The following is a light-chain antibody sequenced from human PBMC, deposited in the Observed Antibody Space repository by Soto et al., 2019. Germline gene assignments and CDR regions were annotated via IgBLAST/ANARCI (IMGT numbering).Light chain of an antibody. J-gene: IGKJ2*01. V-gene: IGKV1-5*01. CDR1: QSISIW. Sequence: DIQMTQSPSTLSASVGARVPITCRASQSISIWLAWYQQKPGKAPKVLIWDASRLQRGVPVRFSGSGSGTEFTLTISSLQSEDFAVYYCHQYDDGPHTFGQGTKVDIK. CDR2: DAS. CDR3: HQYDDGPHT.